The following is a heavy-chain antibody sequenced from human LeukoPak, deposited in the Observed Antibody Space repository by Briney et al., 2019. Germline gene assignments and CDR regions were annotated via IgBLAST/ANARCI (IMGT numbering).Heavy chain of an antibody. CDR3: ARGRKQQLVYYFDY. Sequence: ASVKVSCKASGYTFTSYGISWVRQAPGQGLEWMGWMNPNSGNTGYAQKFQGRVTITRNTSISTAYMELSSLRSEDTAVYYCARGRKQQLVYYFDYWGQGTLVTVSS. V-gene: IGHV1-8*03. CDR2: MNPNSGNT. D-gene: IGHD6-13*01. CDR1: GYTFTSYG. J-gene: IGHJ4*02.